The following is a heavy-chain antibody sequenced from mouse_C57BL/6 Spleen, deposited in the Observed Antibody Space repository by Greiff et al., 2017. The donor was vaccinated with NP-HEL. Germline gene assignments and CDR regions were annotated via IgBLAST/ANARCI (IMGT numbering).Heavy chain of an antibody. CDR1: GYTFTSYW. Sequence: QVQLQQPGAELVKPGASVKMSCKASGYTFTSYWITWVKQRPGQGLEWIGDIYPGSGSTNYNEKFKSKATLTVDTSSSTAYMQISSLTSEDSAVYYCARRGHYGSSYYAMDYWGQGTSVTVSS. CDR3: ARRGHYGSSYYAMDY. CDR2: IYPGSGST. D-gene: IGHD1-1*01. J-gene: IGHJ4*01. V-gene: IGHV1-55*01.